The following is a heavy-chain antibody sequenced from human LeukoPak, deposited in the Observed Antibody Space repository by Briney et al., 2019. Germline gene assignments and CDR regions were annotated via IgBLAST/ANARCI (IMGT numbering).Heavy chain of an antibody. D-gene: IGHD6-13*01. Sequence: ASVKVSCKTSGYTFTNYGISWVRHAPGLGLELMCLISTYNGNTNYAQKVQGRVTMTTDTSTSTAYMELRSMRFDDTAVYYCARDQSVRLLQTSSTYFKHVFAIWGQGSMVTVSS. CDR2: ISTYNGNT. CDR1: GYTFTNYG. CDR3: ARDQSVRLLQTSSTYFKHVFAI. V-gene: IGHV1-18*01. J-gene: IGHJ3*02.